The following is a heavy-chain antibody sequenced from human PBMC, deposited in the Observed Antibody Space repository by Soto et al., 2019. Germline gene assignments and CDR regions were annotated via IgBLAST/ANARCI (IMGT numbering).Heavy chain of an antibody. CDR1: GGSISSSNW. Sequence: QVQLQESGPGLVKPSGTLSLTCAVSGGSISSSNWWSWVRQPPGKGLEWIGEIYHSGSTNYNPSLKSRVPIPVDKSKNQLSLKLSSVTAADTAVYYCARVGYSYGYGEIDWYWGQGTLVTVSS. D-gene: IGHD5-18*01. V-gene: IGHV4-4*02. CDR2: IYHSGST. J-gene: IGHJ4*02. CDR3: ARVGYSYGYGEIDWY.